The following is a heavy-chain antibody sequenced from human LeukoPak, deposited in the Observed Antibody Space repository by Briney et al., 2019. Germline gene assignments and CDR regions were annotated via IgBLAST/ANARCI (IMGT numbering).Heavy chain of an antibody. CDR3: ATDGIAAAGQYNWFDP. CDR1: GYTFTSYG. V-gene: IGHV1-18*01. CDR2: ISAYNGNT. Sequence: ASVKVSCKASGYTFTSYGISWVRQAPGQGLEWMGWISAYNGNTNYAQKLQGRVTMTEDTSTDTAYMELSSLRSEDTAVYYCATDGIAAAGQYNWFDPWGQGTLVTVSS. D-gene: IGHD6-13*01. J-gene: IGHJ5*02.